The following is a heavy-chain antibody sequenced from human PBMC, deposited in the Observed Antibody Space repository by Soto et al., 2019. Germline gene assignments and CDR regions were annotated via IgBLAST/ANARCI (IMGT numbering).Heavy chain of an antibody. Sequence: EVQLLESGGGLVQPGGSLRLSCAASGFTFSNYAMSWVRQAPGKGLKWVSSISGSGDRTFSADSLKGRFDISRDNSRNMLFLQISSLRADDPAVYYCAKGRRDDVLTGFYLTYFDYWGQGTQVTVPS. V-gene: IGHV3-23*01. CDR1: GFTFSNYA. D-gene: IGHD3-9*01. J-gene: IGHJ4*02. CDR3: AKGRRDDVLTGFYLTYFDY. CDR2: ISGSGDRT.